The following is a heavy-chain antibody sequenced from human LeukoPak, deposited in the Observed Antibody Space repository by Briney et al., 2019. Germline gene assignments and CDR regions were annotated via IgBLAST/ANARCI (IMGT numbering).Heavy chain of an antibody. Sequence: GASVKVSCKASGGTFSNYAISWVRQAPGQGLEWMRGIIPILDTTNHAQKFQGRVTITADKSTSTAYMELSSLRSEDTAVYYCARWRHTLARRWFDPWGQGTLVTVSS. CDR2: IIPILDTT. J-gene: IGHJ5*02. CDR1: GGTFSNYA. CDR3: ARWRHTLARRWFDP. D-gene: IGHD2-2*02. V-gene: IGHV1-69*06.